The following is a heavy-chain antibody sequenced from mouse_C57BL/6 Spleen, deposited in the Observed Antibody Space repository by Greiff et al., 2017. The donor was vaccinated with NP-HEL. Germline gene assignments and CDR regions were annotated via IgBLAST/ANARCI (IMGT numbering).Heavy chain of an antibody. CDR2: INPSSGYT. V-gene: IGHV1-4*01. J-gene: IGHJ2*01. Sequence: QVQLQQSGAELASPGASVKMSCKASGYTFTSYTMHWVKQRPGQGLAWIGYINPSSGYTKYNQKFKDKATLTADKSSSTAYMQLSSLTSEDSAVYYCARREGLYYFDYWGQGTTLTVSS. CDR3: ARREGLYYFDY. D-gene: IGHD6-1*01. CDR1: GYTFTSYT.